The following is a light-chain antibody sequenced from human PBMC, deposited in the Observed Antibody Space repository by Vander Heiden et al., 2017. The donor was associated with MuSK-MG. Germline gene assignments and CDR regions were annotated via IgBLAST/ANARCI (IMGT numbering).Light chain of an antibody. Sequence: SALPHPASVSGSPGRSITISCTGTSSDVGGYNYVSWYQQHPGKAPKLMIYDVSNRPSGVSNRFSGSKSGNTASLTISGLQAEDEADYYCSSYTSSSTPYVFGTGTKVTVL. CDR2: DVS. CDR1: SSDVGGYNY. J-gene: IGLJ1*01. CDR3: SSYTSSSTPYV. V-gene: IGLV2-14*01.